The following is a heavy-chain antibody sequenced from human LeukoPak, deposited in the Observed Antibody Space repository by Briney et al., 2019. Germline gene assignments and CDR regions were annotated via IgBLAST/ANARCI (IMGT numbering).Heavy chain of an antibody. Sequence: ASVKVSCKASGYIFSTYGISWVRQAPGQGLEWMGWINPNSGDTNYAQNFQGRVTMTRDTSINTAYMELSSLRSDDTAVYYCARIKWAAANDWGQGTLATVSS. J-gene: IGHJ4*02. CDR2: INPNSGDT. D-gene: IGHD6-13*01. CDR3: ARIKWAAAND. V-gene: IGHV1-2*02. CDR1: GYIFSTYG.